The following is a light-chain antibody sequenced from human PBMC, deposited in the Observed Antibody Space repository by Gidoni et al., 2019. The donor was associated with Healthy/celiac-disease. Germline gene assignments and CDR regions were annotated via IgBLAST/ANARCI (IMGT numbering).Light chain of an antibody. CDR1: QSVGSN. J-gene: IGKJ2*01. Sequence: ETVMTQSPATLSVSPGERATLSCRASQSVGSNLAWYQRKPGQAPRLLIYGASTRAAGIPARFSGSGSGTEFTLTISSLQSEDFAVYYCQQYNNWPPYTLGQGTKLEIK. CDR3: QQYNNWPPYT. CDR2: GAS. V-gene: IGKV3-15*01.